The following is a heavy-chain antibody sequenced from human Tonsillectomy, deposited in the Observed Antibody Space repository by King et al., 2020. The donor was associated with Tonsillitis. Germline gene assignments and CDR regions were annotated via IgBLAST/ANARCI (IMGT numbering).Heavy chain of an antibody. Sequence: QLVQSGAEVKKPGASVKVSCKTSGYSFTSSGISWVRQAPGQGLEWMGWISAYNSNTNYARKFQGRVTMTTDTSTSTANMELKSLRSDDTAVYYCARDGPKTQTVGTKGWGDWGQGTMVTVSS. D-gene: IGHD1-26*01. CDR3: ARDGPKTQTVGTKGWGD. CDR2: ISAYNSNT. V-gene: IGHV1-18*01. J-gene: IGHJ3*01. CDR1: GYSFTSSG.